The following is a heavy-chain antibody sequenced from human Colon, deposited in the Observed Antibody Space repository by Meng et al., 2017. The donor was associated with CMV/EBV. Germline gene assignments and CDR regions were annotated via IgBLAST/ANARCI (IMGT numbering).Heavy chain of an antibody. D-gene: IGHD2/OR15-2a*01. CDR1: GFPFSSCA. CDR3: ARAPPIYFVDY. V-gene: IGHV3-30*04. Sequence: GGSLRLSCAASGFPFSSCAMHWVRQAPGKGLEWVALISFDGSNNYYADSVKGRFTISRDNSKNTLYLQMNSLRTEDTAVYYCARAPPIYFVDYWGQGTLVTVSS. J-gene: IGHJ4*02. CDR2: ISFDGSNN.